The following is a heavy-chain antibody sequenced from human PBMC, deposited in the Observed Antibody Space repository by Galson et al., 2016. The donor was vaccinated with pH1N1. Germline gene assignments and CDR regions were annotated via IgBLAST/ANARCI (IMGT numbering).Heavy chain of an antibody. CDR1: GFSLSTNGVG. D-gene: IGHD4-17*01. V-gene: IGHV2-5*01. J-gene: IGHJ5*02. Sequence: PALVKPTQTLTLTCTFSGFSLSTNGVGVGWIRQPPGKALEWLAVTYWNDDKRYSPSLKSRLTITKDTSKNQVVLTMTSMDPVDPATYYCAHNNYGDYVNWFDPWGQGTLVTVSS. CDR3: AHNNYGDYVNWFDP. CDR2: TYWNDDK.